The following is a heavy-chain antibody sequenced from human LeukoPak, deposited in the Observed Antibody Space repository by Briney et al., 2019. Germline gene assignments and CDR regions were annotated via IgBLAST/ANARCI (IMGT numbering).Heavy chain of an antibody. CDR3: ARSFVVVVAAKGFDP. D-gene: IGHD2-15*01. CDR1: GYTFTGYY. V-gene: IGHV1-2*02. J-gene: IGHJ5*02. Sequence: GASVKVSCKASGYTFTGYYMHWVRRAPGQGLEWMGWINPNSGGTNYAQKFQGRVTMTRDTSISTAYMELSRLRSDDTAVYYCARSFVVVVAAKGFDPWGQGTLVTVSS. CDR2: INPNSGGT.